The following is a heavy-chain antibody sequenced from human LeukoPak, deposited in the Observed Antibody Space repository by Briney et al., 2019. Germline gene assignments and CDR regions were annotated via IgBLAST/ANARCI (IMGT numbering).Heavy chain of an antibody. D-gene: IGHD3-22*01. CDR3: XXELITMIVDDRYFDL. CDR2: ITTSSSYI. CDR1: GFTFSRSS. J-gene: IGHJ2*01. Sequence: XGSLXLSCAASGFTFSRSSMNWVRQAPGKGLEWVSSITTSSSYIYYADSVKGRFTISRDNSKNKVYLQMNSLRAEDTAVYYXXXELITMIVDDRYFDLWGRGTLVTVSS. V-gene: IGHV3-21*01.